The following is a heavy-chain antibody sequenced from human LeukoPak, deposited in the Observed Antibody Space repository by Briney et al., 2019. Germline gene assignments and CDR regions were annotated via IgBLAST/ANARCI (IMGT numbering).Heavy chain of an antibody. D-gene: IGHD1-26*01. J-gene: IGHJ5*02. V-gene: IGHV4-39*01. CDR2: IYYSGST. Sequence: SETLSLTCTVSGGSISSSGCYWGWIRQPPGKGLEWIASIYYSGSTYYNPSLKSRVTISVDTSKNQLSLKLSSLTAADTAVYCCARHEYSGSYYGLSWFDPWGQGTLVTVSS. CDR3: ARHEYSGSYYGLSWFDP. CDR1: GGSISSSGCY.